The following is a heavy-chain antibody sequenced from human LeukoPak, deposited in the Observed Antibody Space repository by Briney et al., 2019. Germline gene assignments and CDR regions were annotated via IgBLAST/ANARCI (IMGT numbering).Heavy chain of an antibody. Sequence: GGSLRLSCAASGFTFDDYAMHWVRQAPGKGLEWVSGISWNSGSIGYADSVKGRFTISRDNAKNSLYLQMNSLRAEVMALYYCAKDTRPLLYPAGWFDPWGQGTLVTVSS. V-gene: IGHV3-9*03. D-gene: IGHD2-2*02. CDR1: GFTFDDYA. J-gene: IGHJ5*02. CDR3: AKDTRPLLYPAGWFDP. CDR2: ISWNSGSI.